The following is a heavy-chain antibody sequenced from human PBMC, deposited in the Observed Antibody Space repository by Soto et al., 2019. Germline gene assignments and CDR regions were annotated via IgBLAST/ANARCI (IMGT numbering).Heavy chain of an antibody. Sequence: EVQLLESGGGLVQPGGSLRLSCAASGFTFSSYAMSWVRQAPGKGLEWVSAISGSGGSTYYADSVKGRFTISRDNSKNPLYLQMNSLRAEDTAVYYCAKGGRGGTTHYYYYYGMDVWGQGTTVTVSS. CDR1: GFTFSSYA. CDR2: ISGSGGST. CDR3: AKGGRGGTTHYYYYYGMDV. D-gene: IGHD1-1*01. J-gene: IGHJ6*02. V-gene: IGHV3-23*01.